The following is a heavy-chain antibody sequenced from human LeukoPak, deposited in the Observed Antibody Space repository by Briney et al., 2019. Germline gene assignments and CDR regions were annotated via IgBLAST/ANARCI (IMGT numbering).Heavy chain of an antibody. CDR1: GFTFSHYW. V-gene: IGHV3-7*01. Sequence: GGTLRLSCVGSGFTFSHYWMSWVREAPGKGLEWVANIRQDGNEEHYVDSVKGRFTISRDNAQNSVFLQMNNLRAEDNAIYYCARDRLVVGATGRFDNWGQGTLVTVFS. D-gene: IGHD1-26*01. J-gene: IGHJ4*02. CDR3: ARDRLVVGATGRFDN. CDR2: IRQDGNEE.